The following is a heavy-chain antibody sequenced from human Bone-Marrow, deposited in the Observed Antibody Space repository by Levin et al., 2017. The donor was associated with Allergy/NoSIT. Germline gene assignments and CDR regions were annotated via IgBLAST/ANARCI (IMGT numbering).Heavy chain of an antibody. V-gene: IGHV3-7*01. J-gene: IGHJ4*02. D-gene: IGHD6-13*01. CDR1: GFTFSSYW. CDR3: ARDLPRGYFDY. CDR2: IKHDGSEK. Sequence: GGSLRLSCAASGFTFSSYWMSWVRQAPGKGLEWVGDIKHDGSEKYYVDSLKGRFTISRDNAKSSLYLQMNSLRAEDTAVYYCARDLPRGYFDYWGQGTLVTVSS.